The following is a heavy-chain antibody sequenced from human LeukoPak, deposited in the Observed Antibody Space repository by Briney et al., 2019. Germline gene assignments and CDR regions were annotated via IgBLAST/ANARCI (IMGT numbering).Heavy chain of an antibody. CDR3: ARTPPNTGYSYGFIFSPLYHFDY. J-gene: IGHJ4*02. Sequence: GASVKVSRKASGYTFTGYYMHWVRQAPGQGLEWMGWINPNSGGTNYAQKLQGRVTMTTDTSTSTAYMELRSLRSDDTAVYYCARTPPNTGYSYGFIFSPLYHFDYWGQGTLVTVSS. D-gene: IGHD5-18*01. V-gene: IGHV1-2*02. CDR2: INPNSGGT. CDR1: GYTFTGYY.